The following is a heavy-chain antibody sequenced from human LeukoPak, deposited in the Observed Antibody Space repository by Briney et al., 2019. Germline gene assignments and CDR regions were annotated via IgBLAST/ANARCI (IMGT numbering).Heavy chain of an antibody. Sequence: GGSLRLSCAASGFTFSSYEMNWVRQAPGKGLEWVSSISRGGSPIFYADSVRGRFTTSRDNAKKSLFLQMTCLRAEDTAVYYCTRVSWRGEIFWGQGTLVSVSS. D-gene: IGHD3-3*01. CDR3: TRVSWRGEIF. CDR1: GFTFSSYE. J-gene: IGHJ4*02. V-gene: IGHV3-48*03. CDR2: ISRGGSPI.